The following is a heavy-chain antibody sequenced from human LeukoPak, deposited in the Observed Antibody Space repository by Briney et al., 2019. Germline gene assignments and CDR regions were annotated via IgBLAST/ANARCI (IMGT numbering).Heavy chain of an antibody. CDR2: ISSSGSIT. Sequence: PGGSLRLSCAASGFTFSSYAMSWVRQAPGKGLEWVSAISSSGSITYYADSVKGRFTISRDNFKSTLYLQMISLRAEDTAVYYCAKHYCGSRSYYDAFDIWRQGTMVTVSS. V-gene: IGHV3-23*01. CDR3: AKHYCGSRSYYDAFDI. D-gene: IGHD3-10*01. J-gene: IGHJ3*02. CDR1: GFTFSSYA.